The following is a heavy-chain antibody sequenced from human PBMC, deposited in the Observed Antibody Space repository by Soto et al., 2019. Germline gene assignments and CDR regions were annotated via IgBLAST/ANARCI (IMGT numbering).Heavy chain of an antibody. J-gene: IGHJ6*02. CDR2: IIPIFGTA. V-gene: IGHV1-69*01. D-gene: IGHD6-6*01. Sequence: QVQLVQSGAEVQKPGSSVKVSCKASGGTFSSYAISWVRQAPRQGLEWMGGIIPIFGTANYAQKFQGRVTITADESTSTAYMELSSLRSEDTAVYYCARALIAARPDYYGMDVWGQGTTVTVSS. CDR3: ARALIAARPDYYGMDV. CDR1: GGTFSSYA.